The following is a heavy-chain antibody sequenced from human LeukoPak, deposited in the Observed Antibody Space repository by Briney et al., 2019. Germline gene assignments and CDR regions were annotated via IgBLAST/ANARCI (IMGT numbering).Heavy chain of an antibody. Sequence: SETLSLTCTVSGGSISSYYWSWIRQPPGKGLEWIGYIYYSGSTNYNPSLKSRVTISVDTSKNQFSLKLSSVTAADTAVYYCAREDYYGSGSLVDYWGQGTLVTVSS. CDR2: IYYSGST. V-gene: IGHV4-59*01. D-gene: IGHD3-10*01. J-gene: IGHJ4*02. CDR3: AREDYYGSGSLVDY. CDR1: GGSISSYY.